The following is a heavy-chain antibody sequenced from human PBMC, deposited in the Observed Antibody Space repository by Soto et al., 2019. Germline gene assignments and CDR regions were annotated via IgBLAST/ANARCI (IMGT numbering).Heavy chain of an antibody. V-gene: IGHV3-53*01. CDR2: IYSGGST. D-gene: IGHD6-19*01. Sequence: GGSLRLSCAASGFTVSSNYMSWVRQAPGKGLEWVSVIYSGGSTYYADSVKGRFTISRDNSKSTLYLQMNSLRAEDTAVYYCARIAVAGTFWFDPWGQGTLVTVSS. CDR1: GFTVSSNY. J-gene: IGHJ5*02. CDR3: ARIAVAGTFWFDP.